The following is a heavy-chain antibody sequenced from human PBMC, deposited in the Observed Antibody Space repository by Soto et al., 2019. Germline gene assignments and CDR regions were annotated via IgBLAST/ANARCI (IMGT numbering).Heavy chain of an antibody. Sequence: ASVKVSCKASGYTFTSYDINWVRQATGQGLEWMGWMNPNSGNTGYAPKFQGRVTMTRNTSISTAYMELSSLRSEDTAVYYCARGKHCSGGSCPDYWGQGTLVTVSS. CDR2: MNPNSGNT. CDR1: GYTFTSYD. V-gene: IGHV1-8*01. CDR3: ARGKHCSGGSCPDY. D-gene: IGHD2-15*01. J-gene: IGHJ4*02.